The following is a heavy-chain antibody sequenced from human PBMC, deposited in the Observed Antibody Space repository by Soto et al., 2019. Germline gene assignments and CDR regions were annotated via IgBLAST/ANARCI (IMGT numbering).Heavy chain of an antibody. J-gene: IGHJ6*02. CDR2: FYTSGST. V-gene: IGHV4-4*07. CDR1: GASISSFY. CDR3: AGDEGYYYSGVDV. Sequence: QVQLQESGPGLVKPSETLSLTCTVSGASISSFYWSWIRQSAGKGLEWIGRFYTSGSTKYNPSFKSRVTLAVDTSTNQLALKLGSVTAADTAVYFCAGDEGYYYSGVDVWGQGTTVTVSS.